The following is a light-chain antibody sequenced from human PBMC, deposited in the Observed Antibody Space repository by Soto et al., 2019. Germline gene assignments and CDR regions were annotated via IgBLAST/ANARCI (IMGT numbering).Light chain of an antibody. Sequence: DIQLTQSPSFLSASVGDRVTITCRASQGISSYLAWYQQKPGKAPKLLIYAASTLQSGVPSRFSGSGSGTEFTLTISSLQTEDFATYYSQQLNSYPPTFGGGTKVEIK. V-gene: IGKV1-9*01. CDR2: AAS. CDR1: QGISSY. CDR3: QQLNSYPPT. J-gene: IGKJ4*01.